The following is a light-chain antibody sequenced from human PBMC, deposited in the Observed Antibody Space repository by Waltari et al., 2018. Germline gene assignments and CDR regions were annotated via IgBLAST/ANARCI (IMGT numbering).Light chain of an antibody. CDR3: QQSYSAPRT. J-gene: IGKJ1*01. CDR2: SAS. CDR1: QSISSF. V-gene: IGKV1-39*01. Sequence: DIQMTQSPSSLSASVGDRVTITCRASQSISSFLNWYQQKPGKAPKLRIYSASSLQSGVPLRFSGSGSGTDFTLTISSLQPEDFATYYCQQSYSAPRTFGQGTKVEIK.